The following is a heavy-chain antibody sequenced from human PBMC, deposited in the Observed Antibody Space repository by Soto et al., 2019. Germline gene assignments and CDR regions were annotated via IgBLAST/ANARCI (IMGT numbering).Heavy chain of an antibody. CDR1: GFMFSNYP. CDR3: KRDVVASSPPGADY. D-gene: IGHD5-12*01. Sequence: EVQLLASGGDLVRPGGSLRLSCAGSGFMFSNYPMSWVRQAPGKGPEWVAAIKAAGGDTYYVNSVKGRFTISRDNFNDMLYLQMNSLTVEDTAMYYCKRDVVASSPPGADYWGQGTLVTVSS. CDR2: IKAAGGDT. J-gene: IGHJ4*02. V-gene: IGHV3-23*01.